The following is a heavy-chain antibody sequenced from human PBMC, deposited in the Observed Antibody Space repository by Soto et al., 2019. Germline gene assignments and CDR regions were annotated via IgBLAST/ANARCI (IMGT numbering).Heavy chain of an antibody. CDR1: GGSISSGGYS. D-gene: IGHD3-3*01. Sequence: KLRETLSLTCAVSGGSISSGGYSWSWIRQPPGKGLEWIGYIYHSGSTYYNPSLKSRVTISVDRSKNQFSLKLSSVTAADTAVYYCARWRYDFWSGYYSIFDYWGQGTLVTVSS. CDR2: IYHSGST. V-gene: IGHV4-30-2*01. CDR3: ARWRYDFWSGYYSIFDY. J-gene: IGHJ4*02.